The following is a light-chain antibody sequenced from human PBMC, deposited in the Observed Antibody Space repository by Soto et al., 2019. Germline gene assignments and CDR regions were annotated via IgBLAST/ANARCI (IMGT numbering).Light chain of an antibody. V-gene: IGLV2-11*01. J-gene: IGLJ2*01. Sequence: QSALTQPRSVSGSPGQSVTISCTGTSSDVGTYNYVSWYQQHPGKAPKLMIYDVSQRPSGVPDRFSGSKSGNTASLTISGLQAEDESDYYCCSSADSYTSVFGGGTKLTVL. CDR3: CSSADSYTSV. CDR2: DVS. CDR1: SSDVGTYNY.